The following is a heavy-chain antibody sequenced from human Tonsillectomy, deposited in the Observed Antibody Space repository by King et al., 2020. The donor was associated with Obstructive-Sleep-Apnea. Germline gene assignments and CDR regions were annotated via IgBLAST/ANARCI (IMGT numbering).Heavy chain of an antibody. V-gene: IGHV3-7*03. CDR2: IKEDGGSK. D-gene: IGHD1-26*01. J-gene: IGHJ4*02. Sequence: VQLVESGGGLVQPGGSLRLTCAASGFSFSRDWMSWVRQAPGKGLEWVANIKEDGGSKKYVDSVKGRFTIARDNAKNSLYLQMNSLRVEDTAVYYCARDPPQWKLPFDYWGLGTLVTVSS. CDR3: ARDPPQWKLPFDY. CDR1: GFSFSRDW.